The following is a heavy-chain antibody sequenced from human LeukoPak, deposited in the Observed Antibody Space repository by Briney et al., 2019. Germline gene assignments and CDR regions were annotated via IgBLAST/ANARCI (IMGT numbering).Heavy chain of an antibody. CDR1: GGSFSINSYF. J-gene: IGHJ4*02. Sequence: SETLSLTCTVSGGSFSINSYFWPWLRQPAGKGLEWIGRMYPSGSTNYHPSLKSRVTILEDMSKNQFSLRLHSVNAADTAVYYCARGVKSGGYYDYWGQGTLVTVSS. V-gene: IGHV4-61*02. CDR2: MYPSGST. CDR3: ARGVKSGGYYDY. D-gene: IGHD2-15*01.